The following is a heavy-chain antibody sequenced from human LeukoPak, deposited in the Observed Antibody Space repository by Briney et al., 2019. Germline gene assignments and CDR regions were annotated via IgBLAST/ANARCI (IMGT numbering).Heavy chain of an antibody. CDR1: GFTFSSYA. D-gene: IGHD3-10*02. V-gene: IGHV3-21*01. Sequence: GGSLRLSCAASGFTFSSYAMSWVRQAPGRGLEWVSSISGDGYIYYADSVKGRFTISRDNTEKSLYLQMNSLRAEDTGVYYCARDLRTLDLFGELNYWGQGTLVTVSS. J-gene: IGHJ4*02. CDR2: ISGDGYI. CDR3: ARDLRTLDLFGELNY.